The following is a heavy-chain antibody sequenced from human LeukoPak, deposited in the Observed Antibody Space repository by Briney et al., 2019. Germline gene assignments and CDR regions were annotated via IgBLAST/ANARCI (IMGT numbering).Heavy chain of an antibody. J-gene: IGHJ4*02. CDR1: GFTFDDYA. V-gene: IGHV3-9*03. D-gene: IGHD5-18*01. CDR3: AKDMASSYSYGFDY. CDR2: ISWNSGSI. Sequence: GRSLRLSCAASGFTFDDYAMHWVRQAPGKGLEWVSGISWNSGSIGYADSVKGRFTISRDNAKNSLYLQMNSLRAEDMVLYYCAKDMASSYSYGFDYWGQGTLVTVSS.